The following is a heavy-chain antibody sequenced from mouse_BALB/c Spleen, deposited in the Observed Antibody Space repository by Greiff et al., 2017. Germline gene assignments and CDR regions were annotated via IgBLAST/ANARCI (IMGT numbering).Heavy chain of an antibody. V-gene: IGHV14-3*02. CDR3: ARGDYYGSSSFAY. CDR1: GFNIKDTY. Sequence: VQLQQSGAELVKPGASVKLSCTASGFNIKDTYMHWVQQRPEQGLEWIGRIDPANGNTKYDPKFQGKATITADTSSNTAYLQLSSLTSEDTAVYYCARGDYYGSSSFAYWGQGTLVTVSA. CDR2: IDPANGNT. D-gene: IGHD1-1*01. J-gene: IGHJ3*01.